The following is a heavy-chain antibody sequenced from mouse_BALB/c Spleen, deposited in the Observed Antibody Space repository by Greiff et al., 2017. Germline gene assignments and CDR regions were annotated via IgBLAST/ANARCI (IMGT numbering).Heavy chain of an antibody. Sequence: EVHLVESGGGLVQPGGSLRLSCATSGFTFTDYYMSWVRQPPGKALEWLGFIRNKANGYTTEYSASVKGRFTISRDNSQSILYLQMNTLRAEDSATYYCAREGDWDWYFDVWGAGTTVTVSS. V-gene: IGHV7-3*02. CDR3: AREGDWDWYFDV. D-gene: IGHD4-1*01. J-gene: IGHJ1*01. CDR2: IRNKANGYTT. CDR1: GFTFTDYY.